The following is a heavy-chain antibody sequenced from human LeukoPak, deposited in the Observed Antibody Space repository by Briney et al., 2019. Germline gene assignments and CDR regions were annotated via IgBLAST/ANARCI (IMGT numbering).Heavy chain of an antibody. CDR3: ARSSYYDSSGYYYVASWFDP. CDR1: AYSISIDYH. Sequence: PSETLSLTCAVSAYSISIDYHWAWIRQPPGKGVEWIGSIYHSGRTYYNPSHKTRVPISIDTSTHQFSLKPTSVTASDTAVYYCARSSYYDSSGYYYVASWFDPWGQGTLVTVSS. CDR2: IYHSGRT. J-gene: IGHJ5*02. V-gene: IGHV4-38-2*01. D-gene: IGHD3-22*01.